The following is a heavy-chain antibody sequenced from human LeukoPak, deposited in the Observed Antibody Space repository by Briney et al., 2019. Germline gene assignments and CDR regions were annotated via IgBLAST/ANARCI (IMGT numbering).Heavy chain of an antibody. CDR1: GDSVSSNSAA. V-gene: IGHV6-1*01. Sequence: SQTLSLTCAISGDSVSSNSAAWNWIRQSPSRGLEWLGRTYYRSKWYYDYVVSLKSRITIIPGTSKNQFSLQLSSVTPEDTAVYYCAGGTYSGYDSWGQGTLVTVSS. D-gene: IGHD5-12*01. CDR2: TYYRSKWYY. CDR3: AGGTYSGYDS. J-gene: IGHJ5*02.